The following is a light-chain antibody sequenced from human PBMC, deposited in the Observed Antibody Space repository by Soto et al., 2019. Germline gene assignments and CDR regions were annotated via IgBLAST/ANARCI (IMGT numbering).Light chain of an antibody. V-gene: IGKV1-5*03. CDR1: QSINSW. Sequence: DIQMTQSPSTLSAFVGDRVTITCRASQSINSWLAWYQQKPGKAPKLLIYKASNLESGVPSRFSGSGSGTEFTLTISSLQPDEFATYYCQQYNNYWTFGQGTKVEIQ. CDR2: KAS. J-gene: IGKJ1*01. CDR3: QQYNNYWT.